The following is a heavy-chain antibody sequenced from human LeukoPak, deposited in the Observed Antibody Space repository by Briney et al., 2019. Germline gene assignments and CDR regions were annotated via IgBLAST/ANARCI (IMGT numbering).Heavy chain of an antibody. CDR3: ARGGYYAASDI. CDR2: IVSNGGNT. J-gene: IGHJ4*02. V-gene: IGHV3-64*02. CDR1: GLTFSSHA. D-gene: IGHD3-3*01. Sequence: PGGSLRLSCAASGLTFSSHAMHWGRQAPGKGLEYVSAIVSNGGNTYYADSGRGRFTISRDNSKDTVYLQMGSLRPEDTAVYYCARGGYYAASDIWGQGALVTVSS.